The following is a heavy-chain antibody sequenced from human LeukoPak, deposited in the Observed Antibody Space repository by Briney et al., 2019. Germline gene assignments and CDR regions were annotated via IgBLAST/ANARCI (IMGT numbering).Heavy chain of an antibody. CDR3: AKMGDSSGYDY. V-gene: IGHV3-30*18. CDR1: GFTFSSYG. CDR2: ISYDGSNK. Sequence: GGSLRLSCAASGFTFSSYGMHWVRQAPGKGLEWVAVISYDGSNKYYADSVKGRFTISRDNSKNTLYLQMNSLRAEDTAVYYCAKMGDSSGYDYWGQGTLVTVSS. D-gene: IGHD3-22*01. J-gene: IGHJ4*02.